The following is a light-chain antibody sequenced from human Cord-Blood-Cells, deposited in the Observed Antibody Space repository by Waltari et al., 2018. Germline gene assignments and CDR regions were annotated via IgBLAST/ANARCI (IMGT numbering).Light chain of an antibody. Sequence: QSALTQPASGSGSPGQSITISCTGTSSDVGGYNYVSWYQQHPGKAPKLMIYDVSKRPSGVSNRFSGSKSGNTASLTISGLQAEDEADYYCSSYTSSSTVFGGGTQLTVL. CDR3: SSYTSSSTV. CDR2: DVS. J-gene: IGLJ7*01. CDR1: SSDVGGYNY. V-gene: IGLV2-14*01.